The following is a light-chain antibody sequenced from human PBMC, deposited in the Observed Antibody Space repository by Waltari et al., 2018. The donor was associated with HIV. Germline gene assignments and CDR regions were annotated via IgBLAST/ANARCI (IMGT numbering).Light chain of an antibody. Sequence: SYELTQPPSVSVSPGQTATITCSGDALPNQYTYWYHQKPGQAPVVLIYKDNERPSGIHERFSGSSSGTTVTLTISGVQAEDEADYYCQSADSSGTSVVFGGGTKLTVL. CDR3: QSADSSGTSVV. CDR1: ALPNQY. J-gene: IGLJ2*01. V-gene: IGLV3-25*03. CDR2: KDN.